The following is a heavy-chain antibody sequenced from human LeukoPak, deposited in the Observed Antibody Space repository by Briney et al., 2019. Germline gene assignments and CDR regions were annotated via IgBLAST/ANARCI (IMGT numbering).Heavy chain of an antibody. J-gene: IGHJ6*03. CDR2: IGTAGEI. D-gene: IGHD3-16*02. CDR1: GFTFRSYY. Sequence: PGGSLRLSCAASGFTFRSYYMHWVRQATGKGLEWVSGIGTAGEIYYPGSVKGRFTISRENAKNSLYLQMNSLRAGDTAVYYCARAEGVIHYYYMDVLGKGTTVTISS. CDR3: ARAEGVIHYYYMDV. V-gene: IGHV3-13*01.